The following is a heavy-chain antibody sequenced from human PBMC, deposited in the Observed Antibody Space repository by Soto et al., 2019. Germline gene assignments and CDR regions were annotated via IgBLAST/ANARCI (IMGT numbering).Heavy chain of an antibody. Sequence: SETLSLTCTVSGGSISSSSHYWAWIRQPPGKGLEWIGSIYYDGSTHYYPSLESRVAISADMSKNQFSLRLNSVTAADTALYYCARPYYCSSGHWDANDIWSQGTMVTGSS. CDR2: IYYDGST. CDR3: ARPYYCSSGHWDANDI. V-gene: IGHV4-39*01. D-gene: IGHD2-15*01. J-gene: IGHJ3*02. CDR1: GGSISSSSHY.